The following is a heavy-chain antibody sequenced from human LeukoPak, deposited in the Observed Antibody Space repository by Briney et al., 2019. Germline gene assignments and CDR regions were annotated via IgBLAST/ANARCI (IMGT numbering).Heavy chain of an antibody. CDR3: ARVLAVAGTYYYYYYMDV. V-gene: IGHV4-39*07. CDR2: IYYSGST. CDR1: GGSISSSSYY. J-gene: IGHJ6*03. Sequence: SETLSLTCTVSGGSISSSSYYWGWIRQPPGTGLEWIGSIYYSGSTNYNPSLKSRVTMSVDTSKNQFSLKLSSVTAADTAVYYCARVLAVAGTYYYYYYMDVWGKGTTVTVSS. D-gene: IGHD6-19*01.